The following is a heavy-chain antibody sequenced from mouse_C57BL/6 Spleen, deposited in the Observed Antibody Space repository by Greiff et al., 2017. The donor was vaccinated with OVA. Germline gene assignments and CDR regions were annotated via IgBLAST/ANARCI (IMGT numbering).Heavy chain of an antibody. D-gene: IGHD1-3*01. CDR3: ARGGGLKDYFDY. CDR2: ISSGGSYT. CDR1: GFTFSSYG. J-gene: IGHJ2*01. V-gene: IGHV5-6*02. Sequence: EVKLVESGGDLVKPGGSLKLSCAASGFTFSSYGMSWVRQTPDKRLEWVATISSGGSYTYSPDSVKGRFTISRDNAKNTLYLQMSSLKSEDTAMYYCARGGGLKDYFDYWGQGTTLTVSS.